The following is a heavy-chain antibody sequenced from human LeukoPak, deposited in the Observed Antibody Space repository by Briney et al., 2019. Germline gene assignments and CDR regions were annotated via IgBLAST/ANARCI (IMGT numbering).Heavy chain of an antibody. CDR3: ARDIVDGRNPGNRFDP. Sequence: SVTLSLMCTVSIGLIGIHLGRWMRQPPGEGLEGIGYILYSGNTNYNPSLKSRVTMSVDTSKNQFSLRLSSVTAADTAMYYCARDIVDGRNPGNRFDPWGQGTLVTVSS. CDR2: ILYSGNT. V-gene: IGHV4-59*11. D-gene: IGHD2-15*01. J-gene: IGHJ5*02. CDR1: IGLIGIHL.